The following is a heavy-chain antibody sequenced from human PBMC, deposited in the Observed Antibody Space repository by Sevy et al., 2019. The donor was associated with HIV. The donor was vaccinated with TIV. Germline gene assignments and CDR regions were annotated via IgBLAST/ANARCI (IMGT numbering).Heavy chain of an antibody. CDR1: GFTFKNAW. CDR3: VTEQRLVYY. Sequence: GGSLRLSCVPSGFTFKNAWMSWVRQAPGKGLEWVGLIKGTPDGGTADYAAPVKGRFTISRDDSKNTLYLQMNSLRTEDTALYYCVTEQRLVYYWGPGTLVTISS. J-gene: IGHJ4*02. CDR2: IKGTPDGGTA. D-gene: IGHD6-13*01. V-gene: IGHV3-15*01.